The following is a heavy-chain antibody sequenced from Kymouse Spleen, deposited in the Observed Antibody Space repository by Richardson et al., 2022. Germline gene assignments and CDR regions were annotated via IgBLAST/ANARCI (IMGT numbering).Heavy chain of an antibody. D-gene: IGHD3-3*01. J-gene: IGHJ6*02. CDR2: INHSGST. V-gene: IGHV4-34*01. CDR1: GGSFSGYY. Sequence: QVQLQQWGAGLLKPSETLSLTCAVYGGSFSGYYWSWIRQPPGKGLEWIGEINHSGSTNYNPSLKSRVTISVDTSKNQFSLKLSSVTAADTAVYYCARGAIFGVEDVWGQGTTVTVSS. CDR3: ARGAIFGVEDV.